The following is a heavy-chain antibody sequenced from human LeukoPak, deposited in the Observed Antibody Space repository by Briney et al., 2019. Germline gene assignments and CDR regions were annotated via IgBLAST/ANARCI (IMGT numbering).Heavy chain of an antibody. Sequence: QPGGSLRLSCAASGFTFSTSWMHWVRQVPGKGLVWVSRINSDGRSTDYADSVKGRFTISRDNTKNTLYLQMSSLRVEDTAVYYCAHTVWSGNYFDYWGQGTLVTVSS. J-gene: IGHJ4*02. CDR2: INSDGRST. V-gene: IGHV3-74*01. CDR3: AHTVWSGNYFDY. CDR1: GFTFSTSW. D-gene: IGHD3-3*01.